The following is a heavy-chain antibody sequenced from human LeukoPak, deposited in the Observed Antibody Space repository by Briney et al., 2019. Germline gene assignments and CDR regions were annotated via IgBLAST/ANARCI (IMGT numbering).Heavy chain of an antibody. V-gene: IGHV3-15*01. Sequence: GGSLRLSCAASGFTFSNAWMTWVRQVPGKGLEWVGRIRSKTDGGTTDYAAPVKGRFTISRDDSKNTLYLQMNSLKTEDTAVYYCTTEEQYSGSSGDWGQGTLVTVSS. CDR3: TTEEQYSGSSGD. CDR2: IRSKTDGGTT. J-gene: IGHJ4*02. D-gene: IGHD1-26*01. CDR1: GFTFSNAW.